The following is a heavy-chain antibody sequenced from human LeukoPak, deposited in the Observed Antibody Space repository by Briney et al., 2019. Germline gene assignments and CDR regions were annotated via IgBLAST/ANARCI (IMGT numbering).Heavy chain of an antibody. V-gene: IGHV3-33*01. CDR3: ARDGLSDYDSSGYLEYYFDY. D-gene: IGHD3-22*01. J-gene: IGHJ4*02. CDR1: GFTFSSYG. CDR2: IWYDGSNK. Sequence: GGSLRLSCAASGFTFSSYGMHWVRQAPGKGLEWVAVIWYDGSNKYYADSVKGRFTISRDNSKNTLYLQMNSLRAEDTAVYYCARDGLSDYDSSGYLEYYFDYWGQGTLVTVSS.